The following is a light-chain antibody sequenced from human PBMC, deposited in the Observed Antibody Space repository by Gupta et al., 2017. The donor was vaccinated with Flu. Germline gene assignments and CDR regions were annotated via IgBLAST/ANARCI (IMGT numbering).Light chain of an antibody. CDR2: DAS. CDR3: HYPNT. J-gene: IGKJ2*01. Sequence: DIVLTQSPASLSLSPGDRATLSCRASQSVSSYLAWYQQKPGQAPRLLISDASNIATGITGRFSGSGSGTDFTLTISSIEAYYFSGQDGHYPNTFGQG. V-gene: IGKV3-11*01. CDR1: QSVSSY.